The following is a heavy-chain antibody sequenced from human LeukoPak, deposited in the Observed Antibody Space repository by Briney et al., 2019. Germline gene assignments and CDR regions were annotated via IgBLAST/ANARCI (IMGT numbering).Heavy chain of an antibody. Sequence: ASVKVSCKAFGYTFSNYDINWVRQAPGQGLEWMGWMNPNSGRRVYAQKFQGRVTMTRNSSINTAYMELTSLRSDDTAVYYCARGLRSDYWGQGTLVTVSS. CDR2: MNPNSGRR. V-gene: IGHV1-8*01. D-gene: IGHD3-16*02. CDR3: ARGLRSDY. CDR1: GYTFSNYD. J-gene: IGHJ4*02.